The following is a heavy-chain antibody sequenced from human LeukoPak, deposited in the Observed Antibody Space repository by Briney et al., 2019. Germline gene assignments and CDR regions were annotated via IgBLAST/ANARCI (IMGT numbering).Heavy chain of an antibody. CDR1: DGSISSYY. V-gene: IGHV4-59*01. J-gene: IGHJ4*02. CDR2: VFYRGTT. D-gene: IGHD3-22*01. Sequence: SETLSLTCTVSDGSISSYYWGWIRQPPGKGLKWIGYVFYRGTTNYNPSLKSRVTISADTSKNQFSLKLSSVTAADTAVYYCARIVSSGFSDYWGQGTLVAVSS. CDR3: ARIVSSGFSDY.